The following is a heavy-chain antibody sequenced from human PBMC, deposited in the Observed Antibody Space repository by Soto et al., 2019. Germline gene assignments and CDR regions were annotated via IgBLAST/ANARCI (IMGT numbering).Heavy chain of an antibody. CDR2: IKSKTDGGTT. D-gene: IGHD3-9*01. CDR1: GFTFSNAW. CDR3: TTHPEQNFDWLLGGGGKYYYYYGMDV. Sequence: PGGSLILSCAASGFTFSNAWMNWVRQAPGKGLEWVGRIKSKTDGGTTDYAAPVKGRFTISRDDSKNTLYLQMNSLKTEDTAVYYCTTHPEQNFDWLLGGGGKYYYYYGMDVWGQGTTVTVSS. J-gene: IGHJ6*02. V-gene: IGHV3-15*07.